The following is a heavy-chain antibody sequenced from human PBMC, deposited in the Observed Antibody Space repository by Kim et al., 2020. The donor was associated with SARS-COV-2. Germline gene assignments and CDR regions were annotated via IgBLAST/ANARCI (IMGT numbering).Heavy chain of an antibody. J-gene: IGHJ4*03. V-gene: IGHV3-21*01. CDR3: SSVGATLECY. CDR2: ISSSSSSI. CDR1: GFTFSSYS. Sequence: GGSLRLSCAASGFTFSSYSMNWVRQAPGKGLEWVSSISSSSSSISFADSVTPRFTISIYNAHSSLYLHFNSLRAEATSVYYSSSVGATLECY. D-gene: IGHD2-15*01.